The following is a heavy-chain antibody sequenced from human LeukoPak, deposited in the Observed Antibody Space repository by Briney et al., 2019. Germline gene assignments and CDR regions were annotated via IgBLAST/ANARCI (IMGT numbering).Heavy chain of an antibody. Sequence: SETLSLTCTVSGYSISSGYYWGWIRQPPGKGLEWIGSIYHSGSTYYNPSLKSRVTISVDTSKNQFSLKLSSVTAAETAVYYCAREGRYRYGYNEYHLYMDIWGKGTTVIVSS. CDR1: GYSISSGYY. D-gene: IGHD5-18*01. CDR2: IYHSGST. V-gene: IGHV4-38-2*02. J-gene: IGHJ6*03. CDR3: AREGRYRYGYNEYHLYMDI.